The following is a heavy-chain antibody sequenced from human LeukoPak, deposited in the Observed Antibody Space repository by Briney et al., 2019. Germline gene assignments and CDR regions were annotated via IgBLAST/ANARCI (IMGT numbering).Heavy chain of an antibody. J-gene: IGHJ2*01. CDR3: ARYSSTWPYWYFDL. CDR2: ISHSGST. V-gene: IGHV4-30-2*01. CDR1: GGSISSGAYS. Sequence: NPSQTLSLTCAVSGGSISSGAYSWSWIRQPPGKGLEWIGYISHSGSTYYNPSLTSRVTISVDRSKNQFSLKLTSVTAADTAVYYCARYSSTWPYWYFDLWGRGTLVTVSS. D-gene: IGHD6-13*01.